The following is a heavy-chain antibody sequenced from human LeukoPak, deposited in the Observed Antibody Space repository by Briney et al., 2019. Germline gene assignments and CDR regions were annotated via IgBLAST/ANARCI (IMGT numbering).Heavy chain of an antibody. D-gene: IGHD3-10*01. J-gene: IGHJ4*02. CDR2: IYYSGST. Sequence: PSETLSLTCTVSGGSISSYDWSWIRQPPGKGLEWIGYIYYSGSTNYNPPLKSRVTISVDTSKNQFSLKLSSVTAADTAVYYCARHGAPGSFDYWGQGTLVTVSS. CDR3: ARHGAPGSFDY. V-gene: IGHV4-59*08. CDR1: GGSISSYD.